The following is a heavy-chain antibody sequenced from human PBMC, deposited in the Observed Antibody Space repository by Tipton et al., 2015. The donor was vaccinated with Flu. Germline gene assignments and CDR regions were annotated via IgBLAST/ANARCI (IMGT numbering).Heavy chain of an antibody. Sequence: TLSLTCTVSGGSISSGSYYWSWIRQPAGKGLEWIGRIYTSGSTNYNPSLKSRVTISVDTSKNHFSLKLSSVTAADTAVYYCARDRVGDYAGFDPWGQGTLVTVSS. CDR1: GGSISSGSYY. CDR3: ARDRVGDYAGFDP. D-gene: IGHD4-17*01. V-gene: IGHV4-61*02. CDR2: IYTSGST. J-gene: IGHJ5*02.